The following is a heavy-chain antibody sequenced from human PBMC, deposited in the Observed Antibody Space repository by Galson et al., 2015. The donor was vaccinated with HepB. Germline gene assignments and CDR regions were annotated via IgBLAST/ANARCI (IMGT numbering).Heavy chain of an antibody. J-gene: IGHJ5*02. CDR3: TKTPDIIARPFDL. V-gene: IGHV4-34*01. CDR1: GGSLRSNY. Sequence: ETLSLTCAVYGGSLRSNYWSWIRQLPGEGLQWIGEINDAGSITSYNPSLKSRVAISIDTSKKQFSLKLNSVTAADTAVYYCTKTPDIIARPFDLWGPETLVTVSS. CDR2: INDAGSIT. D-gene: IGHD6-6*01.